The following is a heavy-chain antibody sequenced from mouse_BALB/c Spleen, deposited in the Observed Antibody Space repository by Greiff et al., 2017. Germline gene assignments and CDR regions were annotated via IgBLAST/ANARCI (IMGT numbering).Heavy chain of an antibody. J-gene: IGHJ3*01. CDR2: IYWDDDK. Sequence: QVTLKESGPGILQPSQTLSLTCSFSGFSLSTSGMGVSWIRQPSGKGLEWLAHIYWDDDKRYNPSLKSRLTISKDTSRNQVFLKITSVDTADTATYYCARSYYGSSWFADWGQGTLVTVSA. D-gene: IGHD1-1*01. CDR3: ARSYYGSSWFAD. CDR1: GFSLSTSGMG. V-gene: IGHV8-12*01.